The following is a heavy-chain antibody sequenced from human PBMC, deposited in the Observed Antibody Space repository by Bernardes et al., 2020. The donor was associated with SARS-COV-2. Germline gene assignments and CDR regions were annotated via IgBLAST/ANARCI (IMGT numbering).Heavy chain of an antibody. D-gene: IGHD3-10*01. CDR3: ARADGSHYYYYGMDV. CDR1: GGSISSYY. J-gene: IGHJ6*02. V-gene: IGHV4-59*01. Sequence: SETLSLTCTVSGGSISSYYWSWIRQPPGKGLEWIGYIYYSGSTNYNPSLKSRVTISVDTSKNQFSLKLSSVTAADTAVYYCARADGSHYYYYGMDVWGQGTTVTVSS. CDR2: IYYSGST.